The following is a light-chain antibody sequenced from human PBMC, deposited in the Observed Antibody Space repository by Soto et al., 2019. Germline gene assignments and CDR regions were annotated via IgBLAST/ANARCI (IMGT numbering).Light chain of an antibody. CDR3: SSYTNNKTWV. V-gene: IGLV2-14*01. CDR1: SSDVGGYNF. Sequence: QSALTQPASVSGSRGQSITISCTGTSSDVGGYNFVSWYQQHPGKAPKFMIYEVINRPSGVSNRFSGSKSGNTASLTISGLQAEDEADYYCSSYTNNKTWVLGGGTKLTVL. CDR2: EVI. J-gene: IGLJ3*02.